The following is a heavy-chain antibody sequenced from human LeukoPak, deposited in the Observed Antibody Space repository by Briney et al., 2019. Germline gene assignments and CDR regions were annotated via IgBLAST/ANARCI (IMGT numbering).Heavy chain of an antibody. J-gene: IGHJ4*02. CDR1: GGTFSSYA. CDR2: IIPIFGTA. CDR3: ARDDCSGGSCYFDY. D-gene: IGHD2-15*01. V-gene: IGHV1-69*05. Sequence: ASVKVSCKASGGTFSSYAISWVRQAPGQGLEWMGGIIPIFGTATYAQKFQGRVTITTDESTSTAHMELSSLTSEDTAVYYCARDDCSGGSCYFDYWGQGTLVTVSS.